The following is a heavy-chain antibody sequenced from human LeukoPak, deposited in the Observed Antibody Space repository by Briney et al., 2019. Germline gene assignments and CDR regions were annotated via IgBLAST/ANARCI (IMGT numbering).Heavy chain of an antibody. CDR2: INSDGMST. CDR1: GFTFSSYG. J-gene: IGHJ4*02. V-gene: IGHV3-74*01. CDR3: ARGGLYSSSSGDY. D-gene: IGHD6-6*01. Sequence: GGSLRLSCAASGFTFSSYGMHWVRQAPGKGLVWVSRINSDGMSTSYADPVKGRFTISRDNAKNTLYLQMNSLRAEDTAVYYCARGGLYSSSSGDYWGQETLVTVSS.